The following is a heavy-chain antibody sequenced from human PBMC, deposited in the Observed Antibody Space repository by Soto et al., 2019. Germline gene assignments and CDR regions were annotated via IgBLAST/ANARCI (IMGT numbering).Heavy chain of an antibody. CDR1: GGSISSSNW. Sequence: QVQLQESGPGLVKPSGTLSLTCAVSGGSISSSNWWSWVRQPPGKGLEWIGEIYHSGSTNYNPSXTSRVTISVDXXNXQXXLKLSSVTAADTAVYYCARERYGSGRPYYYYGMDVWGQGTTVTVSS. CDR3: ARERYGSGRPYYYYGMDV. D-gene: IGHD3-10*01. CDR2: IYHSGST. J-gene: IGHJ6*02. V-gene: IGHV4-4*02.